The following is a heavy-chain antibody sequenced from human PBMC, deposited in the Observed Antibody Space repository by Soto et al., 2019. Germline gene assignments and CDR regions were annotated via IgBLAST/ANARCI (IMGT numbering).Heavy chain of an antibody. CDR3: ARVKVITFGGVIASDAFDI. J-gene: IGHJ3*02. CDR2: ISGSGGST. V-gene: IGHV3-23*01. D-gene: IGHD3-16*02. CDR1: GFTFSSYA. Sequence: GGSLRLSCAASGFTFSSYAMSWVRQAPGKGLEWVSAISGSGGSTYYADSVKGRFTISRDNAKNSLYLQMNSLRAEDTAVYYCARVKVITFGGVIASDAFDIWGQGTMVTVSS.